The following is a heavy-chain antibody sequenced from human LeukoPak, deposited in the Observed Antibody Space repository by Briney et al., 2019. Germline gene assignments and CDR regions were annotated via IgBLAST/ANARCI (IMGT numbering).Heavy chain of an antibody. Sequence: PGGSLRLSCSASGFTFSSHAMHWVRQAPGKGLEYVSAISSNGGSTYYADSVKGRFTISRDNSKNTLYLQMSSLRAEDTAVYYCVKDGSTVTTPKFNYWGQGTLVTVSS. CDR3: VKDGSTVTTPKFNY. CDR2: ISSNGGST. J-gene: IGHJ4*02. D-gene: IGHD4-17*01. CDR1: GFTFSSHA. V-gene: IGHV3-64D*06.